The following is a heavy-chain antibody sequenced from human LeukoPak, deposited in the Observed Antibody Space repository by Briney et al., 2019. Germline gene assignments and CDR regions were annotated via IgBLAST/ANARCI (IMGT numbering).Heavy chain of an antibody. CDR1: GGTFSSYA. CDR2: IIPIFGTA. D-gene: IGHD6-6*01. Sequence: ASVKVSCKASGGTFSSYAISWVRQAPGQGLEWMGGIIPIFGTANYAQKFQGRVTITADESTSTAYMELSSLRSEDTAVYYCARDNPARSSSLDYYYGMDVWGQGTTVTVSS. V-gene: IGHV1-69*13. CDR3: ARDNPARSSSLDYYYGMDV. J-gene: IGHJ6*02.